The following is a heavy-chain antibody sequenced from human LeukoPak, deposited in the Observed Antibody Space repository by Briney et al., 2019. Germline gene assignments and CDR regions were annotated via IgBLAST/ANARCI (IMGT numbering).Heavy chain of an antibody. V-gene: IGHV1-18*01. CDR1: GYTFTSYD. CDR3: ARGSGYSGYGGIDDAFDI. D-gene: IGHD5-12*01. Sequence: AASVKVSCKPSGYTFTSYDISWVRQAPGQGLEWMGWISPYNVNTNYAQKLQGRVTMTTDTSTSTAYMELRSLKSDDTAVYYCARGSGYSGYGGIDDAFDIWGQGTMVTVSS. CDR2: ISPYNVNT. J-gene: IGHJ3*02.